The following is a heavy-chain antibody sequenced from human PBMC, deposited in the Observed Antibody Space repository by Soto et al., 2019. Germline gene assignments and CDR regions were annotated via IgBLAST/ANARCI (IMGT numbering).Heavy chain of an antibody. CDR1: GFICSSYD. J-gene: IGHJ3*02. D-gene: IGHD2-8*02. Sequence: GGSLRPSCAASGFICSSYDMSWVRQAPGKALXWVXTIXXSXXXXXEXXGRGRFTISRDRSKNTVYLQMNSLTAGETAVYYWAKATATGGGAFDICGQGTVVTVSS. CDR2: IXXSXXX. CDR3: AKATATGGGAFDI. V-gene: IGHV3-23*01.